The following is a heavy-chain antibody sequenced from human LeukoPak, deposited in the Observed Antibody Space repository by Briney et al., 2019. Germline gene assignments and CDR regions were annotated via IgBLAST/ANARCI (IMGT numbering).Heavy chain of an antibody. D-gene: IGHD2-2*01. Sequence: SGGSLRLSCAASGFTVSSSYISWVRQAPGKGLEWVSAIYSGGTTYYADSVRGRFTISRDNSKNTLYLLMNSLRAEDTAMYHCARQTGESTNFDYWGQGTLVTVSS. V-gene: IGHV3-53*01. CDR1: GFTVSSSY. CDR3: ARQTGESTNFDY. J-gene: IGHJ4*02. CDR2: IYSGGTT.